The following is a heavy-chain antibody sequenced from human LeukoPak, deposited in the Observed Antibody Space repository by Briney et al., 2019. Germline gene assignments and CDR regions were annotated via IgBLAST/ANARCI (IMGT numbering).Heavy chain of an antibody. V-gene: IGHV3-23*01. CDR1: GLTFSSYA. J-gene: IGHJ4*02. CDR2: ITGNGGWA. Sequence: GGSLRLSCAASGLTFSSYAMMWLRQAPGKGLEWVSAITGNGGWALYADSVKGRFTISRDNSKNTLYLQMSSLRAEDTAVYYCANEGPNFDYWGQGTLVTVSS. D-gene: IGHD2-8*01. CDR3: ANEGPNFDY.